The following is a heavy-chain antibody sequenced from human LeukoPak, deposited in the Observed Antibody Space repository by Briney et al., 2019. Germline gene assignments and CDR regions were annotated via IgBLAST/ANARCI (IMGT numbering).Heavy chain of an antibody. V-gene: IGHV3-30*18. CDR1: GFTFSSYG. J-gene: IGHJ4*02. CDR2: ISYDGSKK. D-gene: IGHD3-10*01. Sequence: GGSLRLSCAASGFTFSSYGMHWVRQAPGKGLEWVAVISYDGSKKYYADSVKGRFTISRDNSKNTLYLQMNSLRAEDTAVYYCAKAHTSYIDYWGQGTLVTVSS. CDR3: AKAHTSYIDY.